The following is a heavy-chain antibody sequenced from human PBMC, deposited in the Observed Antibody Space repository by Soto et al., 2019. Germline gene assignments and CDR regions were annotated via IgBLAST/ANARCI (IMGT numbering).Heavy chain of an antibody. Sequence: GGPLRLSCAASGFTFSSYGMHWVRQAPGKGLEWVAVISYDGSNKYYADSVKGRFTISRDNSKNTLSLQMDSLRAEDTAVYYCAKERGIAAAGYYYYYGMDVWGQGTTVTVSS. V-gene: IGHV3-30*18. D-gene: IGHD6-13*01. J-gene: IGHJ6*02. CDR2: ISYDGSNK. CDR3: AKERGIAAAGYYYYYGMDV. CDR1: GFTFSSYG.